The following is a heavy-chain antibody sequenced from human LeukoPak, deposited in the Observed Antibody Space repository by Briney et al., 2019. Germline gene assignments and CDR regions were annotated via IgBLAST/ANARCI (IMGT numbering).Heavy chain of an antibody. CDR3: AKDQDYYGSGSTFPIDC. Sequence: GGSLRLSCAASGFTFSSYAMSWVRQAPGKGLEWVSAISGSGGSTYYADSVKGRFTNSRDNSKNTLYLQMNSLRAEDTAVYYCAKDQDYYGSGSTFPIDCWGQGTLVTVSS. D-gene: IGHD3-10*01. J-gene: IGHJ4*02. CDR1: GFTFSSYA. V-gene: IGHV3-23*01. CDR2: ISGSGGST.